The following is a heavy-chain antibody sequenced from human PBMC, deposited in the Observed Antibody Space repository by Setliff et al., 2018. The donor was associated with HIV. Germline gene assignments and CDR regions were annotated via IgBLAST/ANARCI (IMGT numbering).Heavy chain of an antibody. V-gene: IGHV4-4*02. D-gene: IGHD1-1*01. CDR3: TRDIWTYGLMGS. J-gene: IGHJ5*02. Sequence: SETLSLTCAVSGGSISSKNWWSWVRQPPGKGLEWIGEIYYGGSTNHNPALKSRVTISVDTSKNQFSLRLSSVTAADTAIYYCTRDIWTYGLMGSWGQGTLVTV. CDR2: IYYGGST. CDR1: GGSISSKNW.